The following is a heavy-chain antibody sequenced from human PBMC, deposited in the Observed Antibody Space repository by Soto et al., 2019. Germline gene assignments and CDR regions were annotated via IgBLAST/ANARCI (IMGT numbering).Heavy chain of an antibody. D-gene: IGHD6-19*01. J-gene: IGHJ6*02. Sequence: SETLSLTCAVEGGSFNDDYWSWIRQPPGKGLEWIGEINHSGSTNYNPSLKSRVTISVDTSKNQFSLKLSSVTAADTAVYYCARGRARGGSSGWSHYYGMDVWGQGTTVTVSS. CDR2: INHSGST. V-gene: IGHV4-34*01. CDR1: GGSFNDDY. CDR3: ARGRARGGSSGWSHYYGMDV.